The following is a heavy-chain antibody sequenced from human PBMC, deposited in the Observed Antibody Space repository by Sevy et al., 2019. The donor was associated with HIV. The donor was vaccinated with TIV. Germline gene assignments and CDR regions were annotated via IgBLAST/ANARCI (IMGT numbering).Heavy chain of an antibody. CDR2: INHSGST. D-gene: IGHD3-22*01. CDR1: GGSFSGYY. Sequence: PETLSLTCAVYGGSFSGYYWSWIRQPPGKGLEWIGEINHSGSTNYNPSLKSRVTISVDPSKNQFSLNLSSVTAADTAVYYCARFYDRRDYYMDVWGKGTTVTVSS. J-gene: IGHJ6*03. V-gene: IGHV4-34*01. CDR3: ARFYDRRDYYMDV.